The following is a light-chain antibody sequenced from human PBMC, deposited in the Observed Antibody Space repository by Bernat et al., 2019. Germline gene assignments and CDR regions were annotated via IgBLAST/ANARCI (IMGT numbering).Light chain of an antibody. Sequence: AIHLTQSPSSLSASVGDRVTITCRASQGISSALAWYQQKPGKAPKLLIYGVSSLESGVPSRFSGSGSGTDFTLTISSLQPEDFATYYCQQFNDYPINFGQGTRLEIK. CDR2: GVS. CDR1: QGISSA. J-gene: IGKJ5*01. CDR3: QQFNDYPIN. V-gene: IGKV1D-13*01.